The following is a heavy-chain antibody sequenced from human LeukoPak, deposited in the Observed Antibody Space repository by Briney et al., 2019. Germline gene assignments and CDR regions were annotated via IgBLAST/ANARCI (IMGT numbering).Heavy chain of an antibody. Sequence: PSQTLSLTGTVSGGSISSVSYYWNWIRQPAGKRLEWIGRIYRSGSTNYNPSLKSRVTISVDTSTNQFSLKLSSVTAADTAVYYCAREGLNMVRGVIPEEAWGWFDPWGQGTLVTVSS. J-gene: IGHJ5*02. V-gene: IGHV4-61*02. CDR3: AREGLNMVRGVIPEEAWGWFDP. D-gene: IGHD3-10*01. CDR1: GGSISSVSYY. CDR2: IYRSGST.